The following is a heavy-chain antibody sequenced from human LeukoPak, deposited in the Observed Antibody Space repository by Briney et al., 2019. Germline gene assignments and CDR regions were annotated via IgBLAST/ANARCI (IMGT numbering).Heavy chain of an antibody. D-gene: IGHD5-24*01. Sequence: LKPSETLSLTCAVYGGSFSGYYWSWIRQPPGKGLEWIGEINHSGGTNYNPSLKSRVTISVDTSKNQFSLKLSSVTAADTAVYYCARGGRDGYNSGDYWGQGTLVTSSS. V-gene: IGHV4-34*01. J-gene: IGHJ4*02. CDR2: INHSGGT. CDR3: ARGGRDGYNSGDY. CDR1: GGSFSGYY.